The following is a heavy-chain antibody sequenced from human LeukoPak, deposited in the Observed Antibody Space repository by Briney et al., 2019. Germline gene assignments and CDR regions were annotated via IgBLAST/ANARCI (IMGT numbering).Heavy chain of an antibody. V-gene: IGHV1-69*06. CDR2: IIPIFGTA. D-gene: IGHD5-18*01. CDR1: GGTFSSYA. CDR3: ARVNSLHQNYYMDV. J-gene: IGHJ6*03. Sequence: ASVKVSCKASGGTFSSYAISWVRQAPGQGLEWMGGIIPIFGTANYAQKLQGRVTITADKSTSTAYMELSSLRSEDTAVYYCARVNSLHQNYYMDVWGKGTTVTVSS.